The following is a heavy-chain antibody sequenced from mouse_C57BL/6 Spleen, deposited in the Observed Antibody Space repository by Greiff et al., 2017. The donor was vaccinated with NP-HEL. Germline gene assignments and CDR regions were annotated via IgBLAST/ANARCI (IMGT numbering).Heavy chain of an antibody. CDR2: IYPGNSDT. J-gene: IGHJ2*01. CDR1: GYTFTSYR. CDR3: TRYYYGSSYFDY. V-gene: IGHV1-5*01. Sequence: VQLQQSGTVLARPGASVKMSCKTSGYTFTSYRMHWVKQRPGQGLEWIGAIYPGNSDTSYNQKFKGKAKLTAVTSASTAYMELSSLTNEDSAVYYCTRYYYGSSYFDYWGQGTTLTVSS. D-gene: IGHD1-1*01.